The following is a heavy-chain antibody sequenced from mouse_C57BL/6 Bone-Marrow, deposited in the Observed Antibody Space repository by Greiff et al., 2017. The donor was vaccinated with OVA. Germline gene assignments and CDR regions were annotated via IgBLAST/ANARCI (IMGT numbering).Heavy chain of an antibody. CDR2: IDPSDSYT. V-gene: IGHV1-59*01. J-gene: IGHJ1*03. CDR1: GYTFTSYW. CDR3: AREDGYPCWYFDV. Sequence: VQLQQPGAELVRPGTSVKLSCKASGYTFTSYWMHWVKQRPGQGLEWIGVIDPSDSYTNYNQKFKGKATLTVDTSSSTAYMQLSSLTSEDSAVVYCAREDGYPCWYFDVGGRGTAVTVSS. D-gene: IGHD2-3*01.